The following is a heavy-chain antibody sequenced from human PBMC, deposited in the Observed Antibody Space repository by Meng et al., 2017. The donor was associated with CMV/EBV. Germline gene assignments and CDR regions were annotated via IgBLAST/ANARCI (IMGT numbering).Heavy chain of an antibody. D-gene: IGHD5-12*01. CDR2: ISWDGGST. Sequence: GESLKISCAAPGFTFDDYTMHWVRQAPGKGLEWVSLISWDGGSTYYADSVKGRFTISRDNSKNSLYLQMNSLRTEDTALYYCAKDQDIVATGGAFDYWGQGTLVT. CDR1: GFTFDDYT. J-gene: IGHJ4*02. CDR3: AKDQDIVATGGAFDY. V-gene: IGHV3-43*01.